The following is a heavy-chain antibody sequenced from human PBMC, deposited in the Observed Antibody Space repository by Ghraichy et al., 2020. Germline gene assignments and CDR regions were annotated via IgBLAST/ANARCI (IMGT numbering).Heavy chain of an antibody. CDR2: TYYRSKWYN. J-gene: IGHJ4*02. CDR3: ARARQVLDIDY. Sequence: SQTLSLTCAISGDSVSSNSAAWNWIMQSPSRGLEWLGRTYYRSKWYNEYAVSVKSRITINSDTSKNQFSLHLNAVTPEDTAVYYCARARQVLDIDYWGQGTLVTVSS. V-gene: IGHV6-1*01. CDR1: GDSVSSNSAA. D-gene: IGHD2/OR15-2a*01.